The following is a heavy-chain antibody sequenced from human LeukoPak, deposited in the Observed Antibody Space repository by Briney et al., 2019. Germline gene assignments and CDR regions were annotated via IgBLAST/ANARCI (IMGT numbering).Heavy chain of an antibody. Sequence: RSETLSLTCTVSGGSISSYYWSWIRQPPGKGLEWIGYIYYSGSTNYNPSLKSRVTISVDTSKNQFSLKLSSVTAADTAVYYCARLMSGSYYSPFDYWGQGTLVTVSS. CDR3: ARLMSGSYYSPFDY. D-gene: IGHD1-26*01. CDR1: GGSISSYY. CDR2: IYYSGST. J-gene: IGHJ4*02. V-gene: IGHV4-59*08.